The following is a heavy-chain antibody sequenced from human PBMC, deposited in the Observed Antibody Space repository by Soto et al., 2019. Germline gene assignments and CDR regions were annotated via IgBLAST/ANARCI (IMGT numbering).Heavy chain of an antibody. CDR3: ARVGGSFYGSWAS. Sequence: QVQLVESGGGVVQPGRSLRLSCAASGFTFSMYVMHWVRRAPGKGLEWVAVMAYDGNREYYGDSVKGRFFVSRDNSKNTLCLQMNSLRTEDTAVYYCARVGGSFYGSWASWGQGALVTVSS. V-gene: IGHV3-30-3*01. CDR2: MAYDGNRE. J-gene: IGHJ5*02. D-gene: IGHD1-26*01. CDR1: GFTFSMYV.